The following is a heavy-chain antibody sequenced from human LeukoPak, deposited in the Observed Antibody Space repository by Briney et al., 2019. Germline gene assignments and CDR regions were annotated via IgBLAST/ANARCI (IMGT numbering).Heavy chain of an antibody. Sequence: PGGSLRLTCAASGFTFSSYWMSWVRQAPGKGLEWVANIKQDGSEKYYVDSVKGGFTISRDNAKNSLYLQMNSLRAEDTAVYYCARYSSGWQYNWFDPWGQGTLVTVSS. CDR1: GFTFSSYW. CDR3: ARYSSGWQYNWFDP. CDR2: IKQDGSEK. J-gene: IGHJ5*02. V-gene: IGHV3-7*01. D-gene: IGHD6-19*01.